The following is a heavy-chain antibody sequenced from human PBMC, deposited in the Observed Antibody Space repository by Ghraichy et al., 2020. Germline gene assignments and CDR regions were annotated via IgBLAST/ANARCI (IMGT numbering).Heavy chain of an antibody. CDR3: ARGVAVAGTEYYYGMDV. Sequence: SETLSLTCTVSGGSISSYYWSWIRQPPGKGLEWIGYIYYSGSTNYNPSLKSRVTISVDTSKNQFSLKLSSVTAADTAVYYCARGVAVAGTEYYYGMDVWGQGTTVTVSS. CDR1: GGSISSYY. D-gene: IGHD6-19*01. V-gene: IGHV4-59*01. CDR2: IYYSGST. J-gene: IGHJ6*02.